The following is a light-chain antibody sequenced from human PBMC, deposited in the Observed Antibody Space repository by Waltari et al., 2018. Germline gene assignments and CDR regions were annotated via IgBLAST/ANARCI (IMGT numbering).Light chain of an antibody. V-gene: IGKV4-1*01. J-gene: IGKJ3*01. CDR2: WAS. CDR1: QSVLYSSKYKNY. CDR3: QQYYTTPPT. Sequence: DIVMTQSPDSLAVSLGERATINCKSSQSVLYSSKYKNYLAWYQQKPGQPLKLLIYWASTRESGVPDRFSGSGSGTDFTLTISGLLAEDVVLYYCQQYYTTPPTFGPGTKVDIK.